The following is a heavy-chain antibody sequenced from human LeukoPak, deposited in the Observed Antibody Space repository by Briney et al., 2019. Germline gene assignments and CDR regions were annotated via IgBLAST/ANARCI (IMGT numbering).Heavy chain of an antibody. Sequence: ASVKVSCKASGDTFSSYAISWVRQAPGQGLEWMGWISPYNGNTNYAQKLQGRVTMTTDTSTSTAYMELRSLRSDDTAVYYCATEGSYGDPGGHDAFDIWGQGTMVTVSS. CDR1: GDTFSSYA. CDR3: ATEGSYGDPGGHDAFDI. V-gene: IGHV1-18*01. CDR2: ISPYNGNT. D-gene: IGHD4-17*01. J-gene: IGHJ3*02.